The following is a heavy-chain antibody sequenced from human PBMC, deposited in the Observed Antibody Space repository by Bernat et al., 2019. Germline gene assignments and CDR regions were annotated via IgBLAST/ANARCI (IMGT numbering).Heavy chain of an antibody. CDR1: GFTFSSYW. Sequence: EVQLVESGGGLVQPGGSLRLSCAASGFTFSSYWMHWVRQAPGKGLVWVSRINSDGSSTSYADSVKGRFTISRDNAKNTLYLQMNSLRAEDTAVYYCAKVSGWSFYYYYMDVWGKGTTVTVSS. D-gene: IGHD6-19*01. CDR2: INSDGSST. CDR3: AKVSGWSFYYYYMDV. V-gene: IGHV3-74*01. J-gene: IGHJ6*03.